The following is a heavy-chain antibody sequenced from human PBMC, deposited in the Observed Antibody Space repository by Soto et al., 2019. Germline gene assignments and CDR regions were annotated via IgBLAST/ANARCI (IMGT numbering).Heavy chain of an antibody. CDR1: GFSFSTYT. D-gene: IGHD3-10*01. J-gene: IGHJ4*02. V-gene: IGHV3-21*01. Sequence: EVQLVESGGGLGKPGGSLRLSCAASGFSFSTYTMNWVRQAPGKGLEWVSTIRSSSSYTYYADSLKGRFTISRDNAKNSLYLQMNSLRAEDTAVYYCARDQAFGTFDYWGQGTLVTVSS. CDR2: IRSSSSYT. CDR3: ARDQAFGTFDY.